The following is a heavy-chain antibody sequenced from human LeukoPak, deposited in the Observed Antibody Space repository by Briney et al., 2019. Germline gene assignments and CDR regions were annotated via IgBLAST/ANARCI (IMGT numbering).Heavy chain of an antibody. Sequence: SETLSLTCTVSGGSISSSSYYWGWIRQPPGKGLEWIGSIYYSGITYHNPSLKSRVTISVDTSKNQFSLRLSSVTAADTAVYYCVSTSYGDSAGGVTWDYDYWGQGTLVTVSS. CDR1: GGSISSSSYY. CDR2: IYYSGIT. D-gene: IGHD4-17*01. J-gene: IGHJ4*02. CDR3: VSTSYGDSAGGVTWDYDY. V-gene: IGHV4-39*07.